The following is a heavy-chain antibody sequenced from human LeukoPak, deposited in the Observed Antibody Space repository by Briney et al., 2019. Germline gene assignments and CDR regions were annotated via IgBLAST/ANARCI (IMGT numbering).Heavy chain of an antibody. Sequence: ASVKVCCKSSGYTFTGYYMHWVRQAPGQGLEWMGRINPNSGGTNYAQKFQGRVTMTRDTSISTAYMELSRLRSDDTAVYYCARDSGYDSNQQFDYWGQGTLVTVSS. CDR2: INPNSGGT. J-gene: IGHJ4*02. CDR3: ARDSGYDSNQQFDY. V-gene: IGHV1-2*06. CDR1: GYTFTGYY. D-gene: IGHD5-12*01.